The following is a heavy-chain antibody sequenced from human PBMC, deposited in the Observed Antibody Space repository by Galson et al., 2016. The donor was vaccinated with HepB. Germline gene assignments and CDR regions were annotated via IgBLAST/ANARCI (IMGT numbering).Heavy chain of an antibody. CDR1: GFTFNNYW. V-gene: IGHV3-7*01. CDR2: INQDGSKI. D-gene: IGHD6-19*01. J-gene: IGHJ3*02. CDR3: ARDDSHYSSAWYGALDI. Sequence: SLRLSCAASGFTFNNYWMTWVRQAPGEGLEWVANINQDGSKINYMDSVKGRFTISRDNAKNSLCLRMSSLRAEDTAVYYCARDDSHYSSAWYGALDIWGQGTMVTVSS.